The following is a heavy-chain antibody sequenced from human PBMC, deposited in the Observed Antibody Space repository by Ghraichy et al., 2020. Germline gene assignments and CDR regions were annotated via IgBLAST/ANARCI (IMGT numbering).Heavy chain of an antibody. CDR2: VYHSGSA. D-gene: IGHD3-3*01. Sequence: SETLSLTCTVSGGSVTSDPYSWTWVRQPSGKGLERIGYVYHSGSAFSNPSLKSRVAISVDRSENQFSLKLSSMTAADTAVYYCAVLASNGVDVWGQGTKVTVSS. J-gene: IGHJ6*02. V-gene: IGHV4-30-2*01. CDR1: GGSVTSDPYS. CDR3: AVLASNGVDV.